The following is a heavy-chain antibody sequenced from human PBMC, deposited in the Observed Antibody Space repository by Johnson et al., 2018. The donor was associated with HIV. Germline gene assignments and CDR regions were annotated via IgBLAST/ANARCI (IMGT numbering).Heavy chain of an antibody. V-gene: IGHV3-30*04. CDR3: AKDRGYSYAYGQRGAFDI. J-gene: IGHJ3*02. Sequence: QMQVVESGGGVVQPGRSLRLSCAASGFTFSSYAMHWVRQAPGKGLEWVAVISYDGSNKNYADSVKGRFTISRDNSENTLYLQMNSLRAEDTAVYYCAKDRGYSYAYGQRGAFDIWGQGTMVTVSS. CDR2: ISYDGSNK. CDR1: GFTFSSYA. D-gene: IGHD5-18*01.